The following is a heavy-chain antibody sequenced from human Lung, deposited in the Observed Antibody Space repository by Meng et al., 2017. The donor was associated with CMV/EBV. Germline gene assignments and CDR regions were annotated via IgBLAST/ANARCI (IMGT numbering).Heavy chain of an antibody. CDR2: INPNTGAT. J-gene: IGHJ6*02. D-gene: IGHD3-3*01. V-gene: IGHV1-2*02. CDR3: ARLFHTSLGTNYYYGMDV. CDR1: GYTFIGYN. Sequence: ASXXVSXNASGYTFIGYNIHWVRQATGQGLEWIGWINPNTGATKFAERFQGRVTLTTDTSIITAYMELSRLKSDDTAVFFCARLFHTSLGTNYYYGMDVWXQGTTVTVSS.